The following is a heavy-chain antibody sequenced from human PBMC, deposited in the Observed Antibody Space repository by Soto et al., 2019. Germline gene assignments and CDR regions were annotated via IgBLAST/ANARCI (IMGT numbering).Heavy chain of an antibody. CDR3: ARDGRREYYDFWSGWSDY. Sequence: GGSLRLSCAASGFTFSSYWMSWVRQAPGKGLEWVANIKQDGSEKYYVDSVKGRFTISRDNAKNSLYLQMNSLRAEDTAVYYCARDGRREYYDFWSGWSDYWGQGTLVTVSS. J-gene: IGHJ4*02. V-gene: IGHV3-7*05. CDR2: IKQDGSEK. D-gene: IGHD3-3*01. CDR1: GFTFSSYW.